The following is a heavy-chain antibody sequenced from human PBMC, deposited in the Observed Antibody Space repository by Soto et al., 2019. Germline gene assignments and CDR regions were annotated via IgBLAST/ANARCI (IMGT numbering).Heavy chain of an antibody. CDR1: GFTFSSSW. D-gene: IGHD2-2*03. V-gene: IGHV3-7*01. CDR2: IKEDESEK. CDR3: ASGRSHGY. Sequence: EVQLVESGGGLVQPGGSLRLSCAASGFTFSSSWMSCVRQAPGKGLEWVANIKEDESEKSYVASVKGRFTISRDNARNSLYLQMNSLRAEDTAVYYCASGRSHGYWGQGTLVTVSS. J-gene: IGHJ4*02.